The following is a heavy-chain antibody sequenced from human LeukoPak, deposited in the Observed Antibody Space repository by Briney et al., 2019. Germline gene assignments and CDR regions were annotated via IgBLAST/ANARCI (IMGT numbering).Heavy chain of an antibody. CDR2: IYYSGST. Sequence: NPSETLSLTCTVSGGSISSYYWSWIRQPPGKGLEWIGFIYYSGSTNYNPSPKSRVIISLDTSKNQFSLKLSSVTAADTAVYYCARGLTSGYYGHYYMDVWGKGTTVTVSS. CDR3: ARGLTSGYYGHYYMDV. D-gene: IGHD3-22*01. J-gene: IGHJ6*03. CDR1: GGSISSYY. V-gene: IGHV4-59*01.